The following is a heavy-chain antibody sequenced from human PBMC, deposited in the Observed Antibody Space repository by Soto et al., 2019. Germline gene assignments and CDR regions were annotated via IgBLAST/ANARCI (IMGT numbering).Heavy chain of an antibody. D-gene: IGHD3-3*01. V-gene: IGHV3-30-3*01. Sequence: PGGSLRLSCAASGFTFSSYAMHWVRQAPGKGLEWVAVISYDGSNKYYADSVKGRFTISRDNSKNTLYLQMNSLRAEDTAVYYCARDLEGFLFLESLPTYDYYYYGMDVWGQGTTVTVSS. J-gene: IGHJ6*02. CDR2: ISYDGSNK. CDR1: GFTFSSYA. CDR3: ARDLEGFLFLESLPTYDYYYYGMDV.